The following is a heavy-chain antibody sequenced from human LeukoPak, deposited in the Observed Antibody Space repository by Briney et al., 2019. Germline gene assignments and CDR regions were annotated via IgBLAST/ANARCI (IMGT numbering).Heavy chain of an antibody. CDR1: GYTFTSYD. CDR2: MNPNSGNT. V-gene: IGHV1-8*03. J-gene: IGHJ6*03. Sequence: ASVKVSCKASGYTFTSYDINWVRQATGQGLEWMGWMNPNSGNTGYAQKFQGRVTIARNTSISTAYMELSSLRSEDTAVYYCARGYIAAATNYYYYMDVWGEGTTVTVSS. D-gene: IGHD6-13*01. CDR3: ARGYIAAATNYYYYMDV.